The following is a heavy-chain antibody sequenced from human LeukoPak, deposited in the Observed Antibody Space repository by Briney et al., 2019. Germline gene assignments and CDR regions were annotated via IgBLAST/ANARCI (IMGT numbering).Heavy chain of an antibody. J-gene: IGHJ6*03. V-gene: IGHV4-4*07. CDR2: IYSSGDT. Sequence: PSETLSLTCTVCGGSISRNYWNWIRQPAGKGLEWIGRIYSSGDTNYNPSLKSRVTISIHTSENQFSLKLTSVTAADTAVYYCAREASGTRRYYYYSMDLWGKGTTVNV. CDR1: GGSISRNY. CDR3: AREASGTRRYYYYSMDL. D-gene: IGHD6-13*01.